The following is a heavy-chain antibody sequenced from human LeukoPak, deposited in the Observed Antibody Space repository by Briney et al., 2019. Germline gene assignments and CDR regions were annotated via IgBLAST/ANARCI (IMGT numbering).Heavy chain of an antibody. CDR2: IRGSGGST. D-gene: IGHD1-26*01. CDR3: AKSQLVGATYALDI. Sequence: GGSLRLSCAASGFSFSSYDMSWVRQAPGKGLEWVSGIRGSGGSTFYADSEKGRFTISRDNSKNTLNLLMNSLRAEDTAVYYCAKSQLVGATYALDIWGQGTVDTVSS. CDR1: GFSFSSYD. J-gene: IGHJ3*02. V-gene: IGHV3-23*01.